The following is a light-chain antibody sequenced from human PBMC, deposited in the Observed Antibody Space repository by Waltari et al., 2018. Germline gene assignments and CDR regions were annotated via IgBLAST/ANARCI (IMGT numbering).Light chain of an antibody. Sequence: QSALPQPASVSGSPGQSITISCTGTSSDVGTYNYVSLYQQHPGKAPQLMIFDVSIRPSGVSTRFSGSKSGNTASLTISGLQAEDEAEYYCSSYISSSTLELFGGGTSLTVL. CDR2: DVS. J-gene: IGLJ2*01. CDR3: SSYISSSTLEL. V-gene: IGLV2-14*03. CDR1: SSDVGTYNY.